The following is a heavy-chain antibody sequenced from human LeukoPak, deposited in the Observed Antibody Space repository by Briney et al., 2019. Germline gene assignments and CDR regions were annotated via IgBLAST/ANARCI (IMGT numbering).Heavy chain of an antibody. Sequence: SVKVSCKASGGTFSNYAISWVRQAPGQGFEWMGGITPMFGTAKYAQKFRGRVTITADESTSTAYMELSSLRSEDTAVYYCARDSSEFRSLIPHWGQGTLVTVSS. CDR3: ARDSSEFRSLIPH. J-gene: IGHJ1*01. CDR2: ITPMFGTA. CDR1: GGTFSNYA. D-gene: IGHD2-21*01. V-gene: IGHV1-69*13.